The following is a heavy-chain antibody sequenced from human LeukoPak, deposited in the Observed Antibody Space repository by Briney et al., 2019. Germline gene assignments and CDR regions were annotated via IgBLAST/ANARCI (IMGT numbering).Heavy chain of an antibody. Sequence: GGSLRLSCAASGFTVSSSYMSWVRQAPGKGLEWVSVIYSGGTTYYADSVKGRFTVSRDNFKNTVYLQMDSLRAEDTAVYFCAKDPRMVRGVIFDYWGQGARVTVSS. CDR3: AKDPRMVRGVIFDY. CDR1: GFTVSSSY. J-gene: IGHJ4*02. V-gene: IGHV3-53*01. CDR2: IYSGGTT. D-gene: IGHD3-10*01.